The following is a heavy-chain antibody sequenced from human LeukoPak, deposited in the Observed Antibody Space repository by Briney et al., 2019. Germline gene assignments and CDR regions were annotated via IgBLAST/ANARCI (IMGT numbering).Heavy chain of an antibody. J-gene: IGHJ3*02. Sequence: GASVKVSCKASGYTFTSYGISWVRQAPGQGLEWMGWISAYNGNTNYAQKLQGRVTMTTDTSTSTAYMELRSLRSDDTAVYYCARGQVTIFGVVIPLGEAFDIWGQGTMVTVSS. CDR3: ARGQVTIFGVVIPLGEAFDI. D-gene: IGHD3-3*01. CDR2: ISAYNGNT. CDR1: GYTFTSYG. V-gene: IGHV1-18*01.